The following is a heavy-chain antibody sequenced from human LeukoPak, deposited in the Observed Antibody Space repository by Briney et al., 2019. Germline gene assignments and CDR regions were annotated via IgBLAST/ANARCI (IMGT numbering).Heavy chain of an antibody. J-gene: IGHJ5*02. D-gene: IGHD2-15*01. CDR3: TRAVGHCSGGSCRFDP. V-gene: IGHV3-74*03. Sequence: PGGSLRLSCAASGFTFSSYWMHWVRQAPGKGLVWVSRINSDGSSTTYADSVKGRFTISRDNAKNTLYLQMNSLRAEDTAVYYCTRAVGHCSGGSCRFDPWGRGTLVTVSS. CDR1: GFTFSSYW. CDR2: INSDGSST.